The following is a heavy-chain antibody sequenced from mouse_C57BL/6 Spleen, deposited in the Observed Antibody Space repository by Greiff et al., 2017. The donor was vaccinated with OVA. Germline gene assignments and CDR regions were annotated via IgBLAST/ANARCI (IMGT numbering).Heavy chain of an antibody. D-gene: IGHD1-1*01. V-gene: IGHV5-9-1*02. CDR2: ISSGGDYI. CDR3: TRDRGYYGSSLFDY. Sequence: EVHLVESGEGLVKPGGSLKLSCAASGFTFSSYAMSWVRQTPEKRLEWVAYISSGGDYIYYADTVKGRFTISRDNARNTLYLQMSSLKSEDTAMYYCTRDRGYYGSSLFDYWGQGTTLTVSS. J-gene: IGHJ2*01. CDR1: GFTFSSYA.